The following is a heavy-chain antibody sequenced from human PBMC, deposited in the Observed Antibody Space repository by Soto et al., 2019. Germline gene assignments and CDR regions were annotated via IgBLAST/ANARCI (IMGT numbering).Heavy chain of an antibody. CDR3: ASDRYCSGGSCYPVDCCYYGMDV. Sequence: ASVKVSCKASGFTFTSSAMQWVRQARGQRLEWIGWIVVGSGNTNYAQKFQERVTITRDRSTSTAYMELSSLRSEDTAVYFCASDRYCSGGSCYPVDCCYYGMDVWGEGTTVTVSS. V-gene: IGHV1-58*02. CDR2: IVVGSGNT. D-gene: IGHD2-15*01. J-gene: IGHJ6*04. CDR1: GFTFTSSA.